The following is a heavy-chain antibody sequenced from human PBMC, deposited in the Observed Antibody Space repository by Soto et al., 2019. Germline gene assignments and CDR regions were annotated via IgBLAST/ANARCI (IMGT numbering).Heavy chain of an antibody. CDR3: ARGYHVNSELDY. D-gene: IGHD1-20*01. CDR1: GGTFRGYA. Sequence: QVQVVQSGAEVKKPGSSVKVSCQASGGTFRGYAISWVRQAPGQGLEWLGGILPTSVTPNYAQKFQGRVTLTADESTNTAFLELRSLRSADTAVYYCARGYHVNSELDYWGQGTLVPVSS. V-gene: IGHV1-69*01. J-gene: IGHJ4*02. CDR2: ILPTSVTP.